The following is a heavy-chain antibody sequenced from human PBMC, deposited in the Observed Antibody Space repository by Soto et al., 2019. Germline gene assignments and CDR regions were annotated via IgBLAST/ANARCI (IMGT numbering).Heavy chain of an antibody. CDR3: AGVALGYGSGSYYNYGMDV. CDR1: GGTFSSYA. D-gene: IGHD3-10*01. Sequence: QVQLVQSGAEVKKPGSSVKVSCKASGGTFSSYAISWVRQAPGQGLEWMGGIIPIFGTANYAQKFQGRVTITADESTSTAYMELSSLRSEDTAVYYCAGVALGYGSGSYYNYGMDVWGQGTTVTVSS. CDR2: IIPIFGTA. V-gene: IGHV1-69*01. J-gene: IGHJ6*02.